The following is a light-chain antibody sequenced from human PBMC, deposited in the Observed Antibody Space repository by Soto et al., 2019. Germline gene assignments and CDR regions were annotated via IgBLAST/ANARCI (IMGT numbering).Light chain of an antibody. Sequence: EIVLTQSPGTLSLSPGERATLSCRASQSVSSTYLAWYQQKPGQAPRLLIYGASSRATGIPDRFSGSGSGTVFTLTIIRLEPEDFALYFCHHYGSSRWTFGQGTRVDI. CDR1: QSVSSTY. CDR3: HHYGSSRWT. CDR2: GAS. V-gene: IGKV3-20*01. J-gene: IGKJ1*01.